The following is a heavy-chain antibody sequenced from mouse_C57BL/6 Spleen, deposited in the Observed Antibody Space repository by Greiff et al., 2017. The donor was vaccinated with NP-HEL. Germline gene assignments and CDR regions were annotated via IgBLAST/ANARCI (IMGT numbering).Heavy chain of an antibody. CDR2: IDPSDSYT. CDR3: AISPHSSMDY. V-gene: IGHV1-69*01. D-gene: IGHD2-12*01. J-gene: IGHJ4*01. CDR1: GYTFTSYW. Sequence: VQLQQSGAELVMPGASVKLSCKASGYTFTSYWMHWVKQRPGQGLEWIGEIDPSDSYTNYNQKFKGKSTLTVDKSSSTAYMQLSSLTSEDSAVYYCAISPHSSMDYWGQGTSVTVSS.